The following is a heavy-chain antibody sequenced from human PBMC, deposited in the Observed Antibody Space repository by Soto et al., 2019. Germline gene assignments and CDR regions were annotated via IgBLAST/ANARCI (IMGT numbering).Heavy chain of an antibody. J-gene: IGHJ5*02. CDR1: GDSVSSNSAA. Sequence: SQTLSLTCAISGDSVSSNSAAWTWIRQSPSGGLEWLGRTYYRSKWYYDYAISVKSRITINPDTSKNQFSLQLNSVTPEDTAEYYCARGLWSGYYSNWFDPWGQGTLVTVSS. CDR2: TYYRSKWYY. CDR3: ARGLWSGYYSNWFDP. V-gene: IGHV6-1*01. D-gene: IGHD3-3*01.